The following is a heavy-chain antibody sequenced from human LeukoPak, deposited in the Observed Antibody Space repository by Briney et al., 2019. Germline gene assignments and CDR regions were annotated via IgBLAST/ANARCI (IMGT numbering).Heavy chain of an antibody. CDR3: ATRAGATDLDY. V-gene: IGHV3-21*01. Sequence: GGSLRLSCAASGFTFSSYSMIWVRQAPGKGLEWVSAISSSSSYIYYADSVKGRFTISRDNAKNSLYLQMNSLRAEDTAVYYCATRAGATDLDYWGQGTLVTVSS. CDR2: ISSSSSYI. CDR1: GFTFSSYS. J-gene: IGHJ4*02. D-gene: IGHD1-26*01.